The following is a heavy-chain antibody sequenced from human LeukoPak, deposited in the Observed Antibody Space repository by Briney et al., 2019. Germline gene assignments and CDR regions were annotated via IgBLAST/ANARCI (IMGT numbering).Heavy chain of an antibody. CDR2: INHSGST. J-gene: IGHJ5*02. V-gene: IGHV4-34*01. CDR3: ARRTGVIRYFDWLSH. CDR1: GGSFSGYY. D-gene: IGHD3-9*01. Sequence: SETLSLTCAVYGGSFSGYYWSWIRQPPGKGLEWIGEINHSGSTNYNPSLKSRVTISVDTSKNQFSLKLSSVTAADTAVYYCARRTGVIRYFDWLSHWGQGTLVTVSS.